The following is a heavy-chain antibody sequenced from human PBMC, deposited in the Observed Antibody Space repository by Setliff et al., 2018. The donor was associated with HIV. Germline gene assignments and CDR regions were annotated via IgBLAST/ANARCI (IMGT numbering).Heavy chain of an antibody. J-gene: IGHJ6*04. D-gene: IGHD3-10*01. CDR1: GHTFTNVD. CDR2: MDPNTGVS. CDR3: ARGKGVGGVVITGGLDV. V-gene: IGHV1-8*01. Sequence: ASVKVSCKASGHTFTNVDVHWLRRATGQGLEWMGWMDPNTGVSGYALKFQARVTMTRDTSISTAYMELSSLTSEDPAGYYCARGKGVGGVVITGGLDVWGKGTTVTVSS.